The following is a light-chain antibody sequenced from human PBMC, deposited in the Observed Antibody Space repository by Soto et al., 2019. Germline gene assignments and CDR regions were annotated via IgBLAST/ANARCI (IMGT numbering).Light chain of an antibody. CDR3: QSIDSTDTYVV. CDR1: ALPNQY. V-gene: IGLV3-25*03. J-gene: IGLJ2*01. Sequence: SYELTQTPSVSVSPGQTARITCSGDALPNQYAYWYQQKPGQAPVLVIYKDSERPSGIPERFSGSSSGTTVTLTISAVQAEDEADYYCQSIDSTDTYVVFGGGTKLTVL. CDR2: KDS.